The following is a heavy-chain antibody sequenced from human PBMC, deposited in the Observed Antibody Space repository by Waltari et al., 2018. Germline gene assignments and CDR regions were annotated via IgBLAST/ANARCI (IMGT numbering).Heavy chain of an antibody. V-gene: IGHV4-38-2*02. CDR1: GYSISSGYY. CDR2: IYHSGST. CDR3: ARDPPSSGWYPYWYFDL. J-gene: IGHJ2*01. Sequence: QVQLQESGPGLVKPSETLSLTCAVSGYSISSGYYWGWIRQPPGKGLEWIGSIYHSGSTYYTPSLKSRVTISVDTSKNQFSLKLSSVTAADTAVYYCARDPPSSGWYPYWYFDLWGRGTLVTVSS. D-gene: IGHD6-19*01.